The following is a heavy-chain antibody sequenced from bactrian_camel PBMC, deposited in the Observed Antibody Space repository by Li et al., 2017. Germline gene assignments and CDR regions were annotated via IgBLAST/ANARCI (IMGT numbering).Heavy chain of an antibody. V-gene: IGHV3-2*01. CDR1: DVTFSTYY. Sequence: HVQLVESGGGSVQPGGSRRLSCAPSDVTFSTYYMSWVRQVPGEGLEWVASIYTATGTTSYAESMKGRFTISKDNAKNTLSLQMNGLKPEDTAMYYCAAASYGGASYGGSSGMDYWGRGTQVTVS. D-gene: IGHD6*01. J-gene: IGHJ7*01. CDR2: IYTATGTT.